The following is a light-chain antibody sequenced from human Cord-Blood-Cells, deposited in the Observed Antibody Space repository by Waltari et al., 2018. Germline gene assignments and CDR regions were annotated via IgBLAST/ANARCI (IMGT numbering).Light chain of an antibody. CDR3: SSYTSSSTVV. J-gene: IGLJ2*01. CDR1: SRDVGGYNH. CDR2: DVS. V-gene: IGLV2-14*01. Sequence: QSALTQPASVSVSPGQSITISCTGTSRDVGGYNHVPWYQQHPGKAPKLMIYDVSNRPSGVSNRFSGSKSGNTASLTISGLQAEDEADYYCSSYTSSSTVVFGGGTKLTVL.